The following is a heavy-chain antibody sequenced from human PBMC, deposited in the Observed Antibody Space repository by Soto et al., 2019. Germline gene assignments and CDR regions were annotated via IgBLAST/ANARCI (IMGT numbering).Heavy chain of an antibody. V-gene: IGHV3-33*01. Sequence: QVQLVESGGGVVQPGRSLRLSCAASGFTFSSYGMHWVRQAPGKGLEWVAVIWYDGSNKYYADSVKGRFTISRDNSKNTMYLQMNSLRAEDTAVYYCARDRRDDYGDYVDYYYDMDVWGKGTTVTVSS. CDR2: IWYDGSNK. J-gene: IGHJ6*03. CDR1: GFTFSSYG. D-gene: IGHD4-17*01. CDR3: ARDRRDDYGDYVDYYYDMDV.